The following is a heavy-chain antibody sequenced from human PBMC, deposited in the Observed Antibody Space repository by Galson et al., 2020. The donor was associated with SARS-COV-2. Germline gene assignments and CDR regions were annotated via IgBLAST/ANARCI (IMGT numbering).Heavy chain of an antibody. CDR2: FDPEDGET. V-gene: IGHV1-24*01. CDR3: ATAPTMVRSGWFDP. J-gene: IGHJ5*02. CDR1: GYTLTELS. D-gene: IGHD3-10*01. Sequence: GASVKVSCKVSGYTLTELSMHWVRQAPGKGLEWMGGFDPEDGETIYAQKFQGRVTMTEDTSTDTAYMELSSLRSEDTAVYYCATAPTMVRSGWFDPWGQGTLVTVSS.